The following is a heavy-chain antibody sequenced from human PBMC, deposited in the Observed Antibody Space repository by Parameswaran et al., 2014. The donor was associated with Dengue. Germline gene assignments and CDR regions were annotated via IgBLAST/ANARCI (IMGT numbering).Heavy chain of an antibody. V-gene: IGHV3-11*01. CDR2: ISSSGSTI. Sequence: LKISCAASGFTFSDYYMSWIRQAPGKGLEWVSYISSSGSTIYYADSVKGRFTISRDNAKNSLYLQMNSLRAEDTAVYYCARDQGDRGITIFGVVEGSYGMDVWGQGTTVTVSS. D-gene: IGHD3-3*01. CDR1: GFTFSDYY. J-gene: IGHJ6*02. CDR3: ARDQGDRGITIFGVVEGSYGMDV.